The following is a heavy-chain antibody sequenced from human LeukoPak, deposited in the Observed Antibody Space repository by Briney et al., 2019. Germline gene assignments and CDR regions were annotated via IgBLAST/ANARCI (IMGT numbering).Heavy chain of an antibody. J-gene: IGHJ4*02. CDR1: GFTFSSYG. D-gene: IGHD6-19*01. V-gene: IGHV3-33*01. CDR3: ARGPHSSGHY. CDR2: ISYDGSNR. Sequence: GGSLRLSCAASGFTFSSYGMHWVRQAPGKGLEWVAVISYDGSNRFYADSVKDRFTISRDNSKNTLYLQMNSLRGEDTAVYFCARGPHSSGHYWGQGTLVTVSS.